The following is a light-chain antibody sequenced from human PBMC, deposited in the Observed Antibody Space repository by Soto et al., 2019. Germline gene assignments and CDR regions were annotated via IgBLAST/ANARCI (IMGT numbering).Light chain of an antibody. CDR3: SSYATSSILYV. Sequence: QSALTQPASVSGSPGQSITISCTGTSSDVGRHNYVSWYQQHQGKAPKLIVYEVTNRASGVSRRFSASKSGNTASLTISGLXAEDEADYYCSSYATSSILYVFGTGTKVTVL. CDR1: SSDVGRHNY. CDR2: EVT. V-gene: IGLV2-14*01. J-gene: IGLJ1*01.